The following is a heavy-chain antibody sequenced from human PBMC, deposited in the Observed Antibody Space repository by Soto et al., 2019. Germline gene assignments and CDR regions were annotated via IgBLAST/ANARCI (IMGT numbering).Heavy chain of an antibody. V-gene: IGHV3-23*01. CDR2: ISGSGGST. CDR3: AKDLSKLSSSWSSYFAY. CDR1: GFTFSSYA. J-gene: IGHJ4*02. Sequence: GGSLRLSCAASGFTFSSYAMSWVRQAPGKGLEWVSAISGSGGSTYYADSVKGRFTISRDNSKNTLYLQMNSLRAEDTAVYYCAKDLSKLSSSWSSYFAYWGQGTLVIVSS. D-gene: IGHD6-13*01.